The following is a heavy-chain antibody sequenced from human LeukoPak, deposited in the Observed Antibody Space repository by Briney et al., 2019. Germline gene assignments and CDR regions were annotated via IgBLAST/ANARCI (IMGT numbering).Heavy chain of an antibody. CDR2: INHSGST. CDR3: ARDSIPRYCSGGSCYPLYYYMDV. V-gene: IGHV4-34*01. D-gene: IGHD2-15*01. J-gene: IGHJ6*03. CDR1: GGSFSGYY. Sequence: SETLSLTCAVYGGSFSGYYWSWIRQPPGKGLEWIGEINHSGSTNYNPSLKSRVTISVDTSKNQFSLKLSSVTAADTAVYYCARDSIPRYCSGGSCYPLYYYMDVWGKGTTVTVSS.